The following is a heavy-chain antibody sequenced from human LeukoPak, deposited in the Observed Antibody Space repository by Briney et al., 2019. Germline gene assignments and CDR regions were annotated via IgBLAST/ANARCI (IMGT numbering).Heavy chain of an antibody. V-gene: IGHV4-39*01. J-gene: IGHJ4*02. CDR2: IYYSGST. CDR3: ARGDFWSGYHDY. D-gene: IGHD3-3*01. CDR1: GGSISSSSYY. Sequence: SETLSLTCTVSGGSISSSSYYWGWIRQPPGKGLGRIGSIYYSGSTYYNPSLKSRVTISVDTSKNQFSLKLSSVTAADTAVYYCARGDFWSGYHDYWGQGTLVTVSS.